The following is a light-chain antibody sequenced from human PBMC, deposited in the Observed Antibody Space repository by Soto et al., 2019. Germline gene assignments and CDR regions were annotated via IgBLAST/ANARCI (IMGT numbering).Light chain of an antibody. J-gene: IGKJ2*01. CDR2: AAS. CDR1: QTIASH. V-gene: IGKV1-39*01. CDR3: QQAFSTPYT. Sequence: DIEMTQSPSSLSASVGDRVTITCRASQTIASHLNWYQQKPGEAPKLLIYAASSLQSGVPSRFSGTSSGTTFTLIISSLQPEDFATYSCQQAFSTPYTFGQGTKL.